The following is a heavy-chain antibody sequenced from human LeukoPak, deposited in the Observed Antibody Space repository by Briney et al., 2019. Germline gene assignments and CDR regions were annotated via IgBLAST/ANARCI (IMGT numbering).Heavy chain of an antibody. Sequence: ASVKVSCKASGYTFTSYAMHWVRQAPGQRLEWMGWINAGNGNTKYSQKFQGRVTITRDTSASTAYMELSSLRSEDTAVYYCARDEDYVRGSYRYTGGGGFDYWGQGTLVTVSS. CDR3: ARDEDYVRGSYRYTGGGGFDY. CDR1: GYTFTSYA. D-gene: IGHD3-16*02. V-gene: IGHV1-3*01. CDR2: INAGNGNT. J-gene: IGHJ4*02.